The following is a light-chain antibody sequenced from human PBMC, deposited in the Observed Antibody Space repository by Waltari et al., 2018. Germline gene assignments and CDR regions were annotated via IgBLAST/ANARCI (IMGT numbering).Light chain of an antibody. J-gene: IGLJ3*02. CDR3: SSYTSSSKRV. V-gene: IGLV2-14*03. CDR1: SSDVGGYNY. CDR2: DVS. Sequence: QSALTQPASVSGSPGQSITISCTGTSSDVGGYNYVSWYQQHPGKAPKLMIYDVSNRPSGVSNRCSGSKSGNTASLTISGLQAEDEADYYCSSYTSSSKRVFGGGTKLTVL.